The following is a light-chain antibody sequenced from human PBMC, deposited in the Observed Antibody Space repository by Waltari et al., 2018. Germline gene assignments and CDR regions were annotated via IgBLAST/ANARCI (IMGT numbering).Light chain of an antibody. CDR2: DAS. CDR1: QSVSTF. V-gene: IGKV3-11*01. J-gene: IGKJ4*01. Sequence: EIVLTQSPATLPSPPGERATLPSRPSQSVSTFLAWYQQKPGQAPRLLIYDASNRATGIPARFSGSGSGTDFTLTISSLDPEDFAVYFCQQRSNWPLTFGGGTKVEIK. CDR3: QQRSNWPLT.